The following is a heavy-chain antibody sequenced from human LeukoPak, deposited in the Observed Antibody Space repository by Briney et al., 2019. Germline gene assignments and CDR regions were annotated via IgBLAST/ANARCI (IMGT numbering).Heavy chain of an antibody. V-gene: IGHV3-21*01. D-gene: IGHD3-22*01. CDR1: GFTFSSYE. CDR3: ARDSRVVVINVWFDP. J-gene: IGHJ5*02. CDR2: ISTSSIYI. Sequence: GGSLRLSCAASGFTFSSYEMNWVRQAPGKGLEWVSSISTSSIYIYYADSVKGRFTISRDNAKNSLYLQMNSLRAEDTAVYYCARDSRVVVINVWFDPWGQGTLVTVSS.